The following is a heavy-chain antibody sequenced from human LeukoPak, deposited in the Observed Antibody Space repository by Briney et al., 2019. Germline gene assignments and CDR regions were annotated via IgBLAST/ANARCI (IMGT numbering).Heavy chain of an antibody. D-gene: IGHD4-11*01. CDR1: GYTFTGYY. Sequence: ASVKVSCKASGYTFTGYYFHWVRQAPGQGLEWMGWISPNTAGTNYAQKFLGGVTLTWDTSISTAYMELNRLTSDDTAVYYCATSAGDYRAGHYYYMGVWGKGTSVTVSS. V-gene: IGHV1-2*02. CDR2: ISPNTAGT. J-gene: IGHJ6*03. CDR3: ATSAGDYRAGHYYYMGV.